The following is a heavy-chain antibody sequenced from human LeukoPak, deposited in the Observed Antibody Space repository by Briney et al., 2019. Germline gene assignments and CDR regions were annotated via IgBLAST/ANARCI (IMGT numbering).Heavy chain of an antibody. CDR2: IYHSGST. J-gene: IGHJ4*02. CDR3: AIPGRYDSSGYYFRLFDD. Sequence: SGTLSLTCAVSGGSISSSNWWSWVRQPPGKGLEWIGEIYHSGSTFYNPSLKSRVTISVDTSKNQLSLKLSSVTAADTAVYYCAIPGRYDSSGYYFRLFDDWGQGTLVTVSS. V-gene: IGHV4-4*02. CDR1: GGSISSSNW. D-gene: IGHD3-22*01.